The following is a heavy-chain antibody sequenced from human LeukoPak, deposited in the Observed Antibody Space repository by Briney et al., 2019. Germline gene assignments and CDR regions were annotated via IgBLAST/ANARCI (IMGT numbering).Heavy chain of an antibody. CDR1: GFTFDDYA. J-gene: IGHJ4*02. D-gene: IGHD5-12*01. V-gene: IGHV3-9*01. Sequence: PGRSLRLSCAASGFTFDDYAMNWVRQAPGKGLEWVSGISWNSGSRGYADSVKGRFAISRDNAKNSLCLQMNSLRAEDTALHYCTKGRYSGYESSFDYWGQGTLVTASS. CDR3: TKGRYSGYESSFDY. CDR2: ISWNSGSR.